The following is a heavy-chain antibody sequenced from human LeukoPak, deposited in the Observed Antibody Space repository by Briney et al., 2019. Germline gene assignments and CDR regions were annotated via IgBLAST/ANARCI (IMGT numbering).Heavy chain of an antibody. D-gene: IGHD6-19*01. CDR1: GGSFSGYY. CDR2: INHSGST. Sequence: PSETLSLTCAVYGGSFSGYYWSWIRQPPGKGLEWIGEINHSGSTNYNPSLKSRVTISVDTSKNQFSLKLSSVTAADTAVYYCARVKEQWLVNYYYYYMDVWGKGTTVTISS. CDR3: ARVKEQWLVNYYYYYMDV. V-gene: IGHV4-34*01. J-gene: IGHJ6*03.